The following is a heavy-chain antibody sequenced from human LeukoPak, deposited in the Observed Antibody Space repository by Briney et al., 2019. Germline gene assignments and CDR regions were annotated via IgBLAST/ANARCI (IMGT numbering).Heavy chain of an antibody. Sequence: PSETLSLTCAVYGGSFSGYYWSWIRQPPGKGLEWIGEINHSGSTNYNPSLTSRVTMSVDTSENQFSLKLSSVTAADTAVYYCARTTEGYCRSTSCYGFYYSYYMDVWGKGTTVTISS. CDR1: GGSFSGYY. CDR3: ARTTEGYCRSTSCYGFYYSYYMDV. CDR2: INHSGST. V-gene: IGHV4-34*01. J-gene: IGHJ6*03. D-gene: IGHD2-2*01.